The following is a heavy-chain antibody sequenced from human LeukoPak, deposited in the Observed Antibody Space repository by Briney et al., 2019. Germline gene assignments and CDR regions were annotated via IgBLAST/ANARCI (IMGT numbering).Heavy chain of an antibody. J-gene: IGHJ4*02. CDR1: GYTFTSYY. Sequence: ASVKVSCKASGYTFTSYYMHWVRQAPGQGLEWMGIINPSGGSTSYAQKFQGRVTMTRDMSTSTVYMELSSLRSEDTAVYYCAREGSYSSGWHHVYYFDYWGQGTLVTVSS. D-gene: IGHD6-19*01. CDR3: AREGSYSSGWHHVYYFDY. CDR2: INPSGGST. V-gene: IGHV1-46*01.